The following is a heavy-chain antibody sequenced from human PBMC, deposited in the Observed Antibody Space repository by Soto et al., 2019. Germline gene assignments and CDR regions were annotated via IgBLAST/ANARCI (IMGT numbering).Heavy chain of an antibody. CDR2: ISAYNGNT. CDR1: GYTFTSYG. Sequence: ASVKVSCKASGYTFTSYGISWVRQAPGQGLEWMGWISAYNGNTNYAQKLQGRVTMTTDTSTSTAYMELRSLRSDDTAVYYCARDKGVSSSSWFGGWLGPWGQGTLVTVSS. CDR3: ARDKGVSSSSWFGGWLGP. V-gene: IGHV1-18*01. J-gene: IGHJ5*02. D-gene: IGHD6-13*01.